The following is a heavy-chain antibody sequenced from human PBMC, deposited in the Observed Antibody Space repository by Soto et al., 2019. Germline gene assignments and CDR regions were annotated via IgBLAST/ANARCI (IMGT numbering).Heavy chain of an antibody. J-gene: IGHJ6*02. D-gene: IGHD6-19*01. V-gene: IGHV6-1*01. CDR2: TYYRSKWYN. CDR3: ARDGSYSSGWLDYYYYYGMDV. CDR1: GDSVSSNSAA. Sequence: SQTLSLTCAISGDSVSSNSAAWNWIRQSPSRGLEWLGRTYYRSKWYNDYAVSVKSRITINPDTSKNQFSLQLNSVTPEDTAVYYCARDGSYSSGWLDYYYYYGMDVWGQGTTFTVSS.